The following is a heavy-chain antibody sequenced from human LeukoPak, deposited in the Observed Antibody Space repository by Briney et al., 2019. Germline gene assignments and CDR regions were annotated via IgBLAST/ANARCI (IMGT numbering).Heavy chain of an antibody. CDR1: GGSISSSSYY. CDR3: ARDEYYYDSRGYSYYFDY. D-gene: IGHD3-22*01. J-gene: IGHJ4*02. Sequence: SETLSLTCTVSGGSISSSSYYWGWIRQPPGKGLEWIGNVYYSGITYYNPSLKSRVIISLDTPKSQFSLKLSSVTAADTAVYYCARDEYYYDSRGYSYYFDYWGQGTLVTVSS. CDR2: VYYSGIT. V-gene: IGHV4-39*07.